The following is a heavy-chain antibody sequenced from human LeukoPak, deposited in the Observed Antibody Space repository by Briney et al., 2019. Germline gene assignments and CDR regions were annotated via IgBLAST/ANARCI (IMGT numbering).Heavy chain of an antibody. Sequence: SETLSLTCTVSGGSISSSSYYWGWIRQPPGKGLEWIGSIYYSGTTYFNPSLKSRVTISVDASKNQFSLKLSSVAAADTAIYYCARTYSSGQGAYYWGQGTLVTVSS. CDR1: GGSISSSSYY. CDR3: ARTYSSGQGAYY. J-gene: IGHJ4*02. D-gene: IGHD3-22*01. CDR2: IYYSGTT. V-gene: IGHV4-39*07.